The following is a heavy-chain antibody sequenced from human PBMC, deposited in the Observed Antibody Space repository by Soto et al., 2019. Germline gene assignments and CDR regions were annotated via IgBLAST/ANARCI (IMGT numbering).Heavy chain of an antibody. CDR2: VYHTGST. CDR3: ARAPHDSFFDF. V-gene: IGHV4-38-2*01. CDR1: AYSISSGYY. J-gene: IGHJ4*02. D-gene: IGHD3-22*01. Sequence: SETLSLTCAVSAYSISSGYYWGWIRQPPGKGLEWIGSVYHTGSTYYNPSLKSRVTISVDTSKNQFSLKLSSVTAADTAVYYCARAPHDSFFDFWGQGTLVTVSS.